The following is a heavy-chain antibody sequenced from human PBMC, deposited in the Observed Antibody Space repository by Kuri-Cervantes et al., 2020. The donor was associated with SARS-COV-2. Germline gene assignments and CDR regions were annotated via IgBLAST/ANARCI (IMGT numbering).Heavy chain of an antibody. D-gene: IGHD2-15*01. CDR2: ISSSGSTI. Sequence: GGSLRLSCAASGFTFSSYAMSWVRQAPGKGLEWVSYISSSGSTIYYADSVKGRFTISRDNAKNSLYLQMNSLRDEDTAVYYCASARSPSYYYYYGMDVWGQGTTVNVSS. V-gene: IGHV3-48*02. J-gene: IGHJ6*02. CDR1: GFTFSSYA. CDR3: ASARSPSYYYYYGMDV.